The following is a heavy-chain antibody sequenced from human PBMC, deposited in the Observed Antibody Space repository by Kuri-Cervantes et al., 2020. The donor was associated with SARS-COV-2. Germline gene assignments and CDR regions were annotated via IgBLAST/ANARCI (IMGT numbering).Heavy chain of an antibody. J-gene: IGHJ4*02. Sequence: SETLSLTCAISRDSVSSNSAAWNWIRQSPSRGLEWLGRTYYRSKWYNDYAVPVKSRITINPDTSKNQFSLQLNSVTPEDTAVYYCARGPPNYDFWSGYKSAFDYWGQGTLVTVSS. CDR2: TYYRSKWYN. CDR3: ARGPPNYDFWSGYKSAFDY. D-gene: IGHD3-3*01. V-gene: IGHV6-1*01. CDR1: RDSVSSNSAA.